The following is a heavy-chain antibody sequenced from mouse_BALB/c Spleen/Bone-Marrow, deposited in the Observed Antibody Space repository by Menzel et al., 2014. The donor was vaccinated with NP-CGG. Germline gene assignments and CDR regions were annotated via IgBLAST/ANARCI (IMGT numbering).Heavy chain of an antibody. J-gene: IGHJ3*01. CDR2: IRLKSNNYAT. CDR1: GFTFSNYW. V-gene: IGHV6-6*02. Sequence: EVQLVESGGGLVQSGGSMKLSCVASGFTFSNYWMNWVRQSPEKGLDWVAEIRLKSNNYATHYAESVKGRFAISRDDSKSSVCLQMNNLRAEDTGIYYCTTKFAYWGQGTLVTVSA. CDR3: TTKFAY.